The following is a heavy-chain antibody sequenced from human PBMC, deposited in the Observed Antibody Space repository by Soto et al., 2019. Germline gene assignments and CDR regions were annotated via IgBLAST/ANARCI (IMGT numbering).Heavy chain of an antibody. CDR3: ARARITMVREVIKYNMDV. D-gene: IGHD3-10*01. Sequence: SETLSLTCSVSGASIRSYYWPWIRQPPWKVLEWIGYVYTSDYTRYSSSLKSRVTISVDTSKNQFSLKLSSVTAADTGMYYCARARITMVREVIKYNMDVWGQGTTVTVSS. V-gene: IGHV4-59*01. CDR1: GASIRSYY. J-gene: IGHJ6*02. CDR2: VYTSDYT.